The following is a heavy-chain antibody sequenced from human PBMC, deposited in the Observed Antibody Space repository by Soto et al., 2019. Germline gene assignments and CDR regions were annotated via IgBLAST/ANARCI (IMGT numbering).Heavy chain of an antibody. Sequence: EVQLVESGGGLVQPGGSLRLSCAASGFTFSSYWMHWVRQAPGKGLVWVSRINSDGSSTSYADSVKGRFTISRDNDKNTLYLQMNSLRAEDTAVYYCAREEVVVAATAENDAFDIWGQGTMVTVSS. CDR1: GFTFSSYW. V-gene: IGHV3-74*01. J-gene: IGHJ3*02. CDR2: INSDGSST. D-gene: IGHD2-15*01. CDR3: AREEVVVAATAENDAFDI.